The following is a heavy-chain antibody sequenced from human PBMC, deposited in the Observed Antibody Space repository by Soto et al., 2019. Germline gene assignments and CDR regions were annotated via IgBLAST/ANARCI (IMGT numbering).Heavy chain of an antibody. D-gene: IGHD3-22*01. J-gene: IGHJ4*02. CDR2: INSDGSST. CDR3: ARGLYYYDSSGNFDY. Sequence: CGSMRISCAASGVTVRSYWIHWARQAPGKWLVWVSRINSDGSSTSYADSVKGRFTISRDNAKNTLYLQMNSLRAEDTAVYYCARGLYYYDSSGNFDYWGQRPLGTVSS. V-gene: IGHV3-74*01. CDR1: GVTVRSYW.